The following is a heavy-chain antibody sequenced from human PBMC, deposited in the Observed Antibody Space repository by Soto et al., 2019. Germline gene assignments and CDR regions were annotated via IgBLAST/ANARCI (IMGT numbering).Heavy chain of an antibody. J-gene: IGHJ4*02. CDR1: GFTFTSSA. V-gene: IGHV1-58*02. CDR2: IVVGSGNT. Sequence: ASVKVSCKASGFTFTSSAMQWVRQARGQRLEWIGWIVVGSGNTNYAQKFQERVTITRDMSTSTAYIELSSLRSEDTAVYYCAAVDIVATTLRGDLGFDYWGQGTLVTVSS. D-gene: IGHD5-12*01. CDR3: AAVDIVATTLRGDLGFDY.